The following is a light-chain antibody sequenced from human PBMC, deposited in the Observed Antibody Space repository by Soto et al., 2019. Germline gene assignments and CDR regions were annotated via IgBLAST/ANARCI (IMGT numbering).Light chain of an antibody. CDR2: DAS. CDR3: QQRSNWPPLN. CDR1: QSVSTY. J-gene: IGKJ4*01. V-gene: IGKV3-11*01. Sequence: EIVLTQSPVTLSLSPGERATLSCRASQSVSTYLAWYQQKPGQAPRLLIYDASNRATGIPARFSGSGSGTDFTLTISSLEPEDFAVYYCQQRSNWPPLNFGGGTKVEIK.